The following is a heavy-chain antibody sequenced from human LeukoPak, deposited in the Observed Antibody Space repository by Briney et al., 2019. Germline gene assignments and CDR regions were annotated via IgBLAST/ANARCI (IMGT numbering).Heavy chain of an antibody. J-gene: IGHJ6*03. CDR2: INPNSGGT. CDR1: GYTFTGYY. CDR3: ARAYISSPKAAGYYMDV. V-gene: IGHV1-2*06. D-gene: IGHD6-13*01. Sequence: ASVKVSCKASGYTFTGYYMHWVRQAPGQGLEWMGRINPNSGGTNYAQKFQGRVTMTRDTSISTAYMELSRLRSDDTAVYYCARAYISSPKAAGYYMDVWGKGTTVTVSS.